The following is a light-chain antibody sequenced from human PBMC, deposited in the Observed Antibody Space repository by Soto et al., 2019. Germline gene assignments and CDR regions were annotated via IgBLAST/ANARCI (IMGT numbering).Light chain of an antibody. CDR1: QSVYSRH. Sequence: VLTQSPGTLSLSPGESATLSCRASQSVYSRHLAWYQQRRGQAPRLLIYAASSRASGIPDRFSGSGSGTDFTLTISRVEPEDFAVYYCQHHGDSPITFGQGTRLEIK. CDR3: QHHGDSPIT. CDR2: AAS. J-gene: IGKJ5*01. V-gene: IGKV3-20*01.